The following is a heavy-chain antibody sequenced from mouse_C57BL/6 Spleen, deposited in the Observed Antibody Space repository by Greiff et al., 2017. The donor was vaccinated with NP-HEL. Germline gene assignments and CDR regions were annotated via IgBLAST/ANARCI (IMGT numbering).Heavy chain of an antibody. CDR3: AREFITTVVASAWFAY. Sequence: EVHLVESGGDLVKPGGSLKLSCAASGFTFSSYGMSWVRQTPDKRLEWVATISSGGSYTYYPDSVKGRFTISRDNAKNTLYLQMSSLKSEDTAMYYCAREFITTVVASAWFAYWGQGTLVTVSA. CDR2: ISSGGSYT. J-gene: IGHJ3*01. CDR1: GFTFSSYG. D-gene: IGHD1-1*01. V-gene: IGHV5-6*01.